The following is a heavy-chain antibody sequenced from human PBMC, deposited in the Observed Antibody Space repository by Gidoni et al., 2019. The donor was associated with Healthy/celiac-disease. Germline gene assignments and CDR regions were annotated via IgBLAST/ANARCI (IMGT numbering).Heavy chain of an antibody. J-gene: IGHJ4*02. V-gene: IGHV3-30*18. CDR3: AKDWGFDAAARPVGYFDY. CDR1: GFTFSRYG. Sequence: QVQLVESGGGVVQPGRSLRLSCAASGFTFSRYGMHWVRQAPGKGLEWVAVISYDGSNKYYADSVKGRFTISRDNSKNTLYLQMNSLRAEDTAVYYCAKDWGFDAAARPVGYFDYWGQGTLVTVSS. D-gene: IGHD6-13*01. CDR2: ISYDGSNK.